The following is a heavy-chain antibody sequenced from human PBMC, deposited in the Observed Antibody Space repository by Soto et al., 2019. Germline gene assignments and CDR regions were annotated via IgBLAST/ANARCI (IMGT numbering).Heavy chain of an antibody. V-gene: IGHV4-31*03. CDR3: AKDLKVGGYSSSWWTYYYYGMDV. D-gene: IGHD6-13*01. J-gene: IGHJ6*02. CDR1: GGSINSGGYY. Sequence: SETLSLTCTVSGGSINSGGYYWSWIRQHPGKGLEWIGKIFYTGSTTYNPSLKSRVTISVDTSKNQFSLKLKSVTAADTAVYYCAKDLKVGGYSSSWWTYYYYGMDVWGQGTTVTVSS. CDR2: IFYTGST.